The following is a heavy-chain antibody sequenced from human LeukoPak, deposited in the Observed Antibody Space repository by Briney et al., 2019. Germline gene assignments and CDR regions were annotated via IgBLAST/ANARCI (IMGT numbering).Heavy chain of an antibody. J-gene: IGHJ4*02. CDR1: GFTFSTYA. D-gene: IGHD5-12*01. Sequence: GGSLRLSWASAGFTFSTYAMNWVRQASGKGLEWVSTISGSGGRICYADSVKGRFTISRDSSKNTLYLQMNSLRAEDTAVYYCAAGRSGYDQFDYWGQGTLVTVSS. CDR3: AAGRSGYDQFDY. CDR2: ISGSGGRI. V-gene: IGHV3-23*01.